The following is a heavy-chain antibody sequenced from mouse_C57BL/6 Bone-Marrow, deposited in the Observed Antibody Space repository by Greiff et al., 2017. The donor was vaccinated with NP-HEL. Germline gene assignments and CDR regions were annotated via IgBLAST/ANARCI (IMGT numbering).Heavy chain of an antibody. V-gene: IGHV5-9*01. Sequence: EVNVVESGGGLVKPGGSLKLSCAASGFTFSSYTMSWVRQTPEKRLEWVATISGGGGNTYYPDSVKGRFTISRANAKNTLYLQMSSLRSEDTALYYCARHEIHYGSKYFDYWGQGTTLTVSS. CDR1: GFTFSSYT. J-gene: IGHJ2*01. CDR2: ISGGGGNT. CDR3: ARHEIHYGSKYFDY. D-gene: IGHD1-1*01.